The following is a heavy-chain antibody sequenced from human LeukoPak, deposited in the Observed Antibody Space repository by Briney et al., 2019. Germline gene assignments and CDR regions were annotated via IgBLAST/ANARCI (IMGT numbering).Heavy chain of an antibody. Sequence: RGSLRLSCATSGFTSSNFWMNWVRKAPGKGLEWVANIEDDGNKKNYADSVKGRFTISRDNVKNSIYLQMNSLRADDTAVYYCARGRGIALWGQGTLVTVSS. CDR1: GFTSSNFW. D-gene: IGHD6-13*01. J-gene: IGHJ4*02. CDR3: ARGRGIAL. V-gene: IGHV3-7*01. CDR2: IEDDGNKK.